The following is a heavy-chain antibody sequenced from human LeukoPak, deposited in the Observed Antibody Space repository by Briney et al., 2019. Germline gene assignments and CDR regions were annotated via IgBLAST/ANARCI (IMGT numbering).Heavy chain of an antibody. CDR2: ISYDGSNK. CDR1: GFTFSTYG. J-gene: IGHJ4*02. D-gene: IGHD5-24*01. V-gene: IGHV3-30*18. Sequence: PGGSLRLSCAASGFTFSTYGMHWVRQAPGKGLEWVAVISYDGSNKYYADSVKGRFTISRDNSKNTLYLQMNSLRAEDTAVYYCAKDVRMATTTVGFCGQGTLVIVSS. CDR3: AKDVRMATTTVGF.